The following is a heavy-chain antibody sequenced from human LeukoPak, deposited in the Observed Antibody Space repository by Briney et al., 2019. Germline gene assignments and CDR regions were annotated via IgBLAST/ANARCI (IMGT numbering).Heavy chain of an antibody. CDR3: ARGASGYDRGPWSD. CDR2: IYYSGSS. Sequence: SETLSLTCTASGGSISRYYWSWIRQPPGKGLEWIGYIYYSGSSNYNPSLKSRVTISVDTSKNQFSLNLSSVTAADTAVYYCARGASGYDRGPWSDWGQGTLVTVSS. V-gene: IGHV4-59*01. CDR1: GGSISRYY. J-gene: IGHJ4*02. D-gene: IGHD5-12*01.